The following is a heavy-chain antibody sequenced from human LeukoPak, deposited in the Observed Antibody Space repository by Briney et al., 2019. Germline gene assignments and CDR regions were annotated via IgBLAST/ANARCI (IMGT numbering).Heavy chain of an antibody. J-gene: IGHJ6*03. V-gene: IGHV4-59*11. CDR2: IDHTGST. Sequence: SETLSLICSVSGDSISMHYWSWIRQPPGKGLEWIGYIDHTGSTNYNPSLNSRVTISRDTSKNHFSPELSSVTAADTAVYFCARGRVSSSSWSSTYYYYFYMDVWGKGTTVTVSS. D-gene: IGHD6-13*01. CDR1: GDSISMHY. CDR3: ARGRVSSSSWSSTYYYYFYMDV.